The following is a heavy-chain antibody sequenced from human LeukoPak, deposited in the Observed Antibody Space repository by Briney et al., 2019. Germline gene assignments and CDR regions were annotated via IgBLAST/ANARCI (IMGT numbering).Heavy chain of an antibody. D-gene: IGHD3-10*01. J-gene: IGHJ4*02. V-gene: IGHV3-21*01. CDR3: AREDSYYYGSGSYPFDY. Sequence: GSPRLSCAASGFTFSSYSMNWVRQAPGKGLEWVSSISSSSYIYYADSVKGRFTISRDNAKNSLYLQMNSLRAEDTAVYYCAREDSYYYGSGSYPFDYWGQGTLVTVSS. CDR1: GFTFSSYS. CDR2: ISSSSYI.